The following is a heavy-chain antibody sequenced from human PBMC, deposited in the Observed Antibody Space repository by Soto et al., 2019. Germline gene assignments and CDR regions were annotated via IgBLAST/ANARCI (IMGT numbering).Heavy chain of an antibody. Sequence: SETLSLTCAVYGGSFSGYYWSWIRQPPGKGLEWIGEINHSGSTNYNPSLKSRVTISVDTSKNQFSLKLSSVTAADTAVYYCARGGIWFGELTQAYNWFDPWGQGTLVTVSS. J-gene: IGHJ5*02. CDR1: GGSFSGYY. V-gene: IGHV4-34*01. CDR2: INHSGST. D-gene: IGHD3-10*01. CDR3: ARGGIWFGELTQAYNWFDP.